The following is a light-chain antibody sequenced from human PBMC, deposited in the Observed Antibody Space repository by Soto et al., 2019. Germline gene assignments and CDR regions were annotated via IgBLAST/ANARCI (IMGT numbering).Light chain of an antibody. V-gene: IGKV1-5*01. CDR3: QQYSSYPWT. J-gene: IGKJ1*01. CDR2: DAS. Sequence: DIQMTQSPSTLSASVGDRVTISCRASQSVTGWLAWYQQKPGKTPNLLIYDASSLQSGVPSRFRGSGSGTVFTLTISSLQPDDFATYYCQQYSSYPWTFGQGTKVDI. CDR1: QSVTGW.